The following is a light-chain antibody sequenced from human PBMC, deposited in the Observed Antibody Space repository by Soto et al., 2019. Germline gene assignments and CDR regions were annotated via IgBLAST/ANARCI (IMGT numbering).Light chain of an antibody. CDR3: LLYYGGAHLV. J-gene: IGLJ3*02. Sequence: QTVVTQEPSLTVSPGGTVTLTCASSTGAVTSGNYPSWFQQKLGQAPRTLIYTTDDKHSWTPARFSGSLLGGKAALTLSGVQPEDEAEYYCLLYYGGAHLVFGGGTKLTVL. V-gene: IGLV7-43*01. CDR1: TGAVTSGNY. CDR2: TTD.